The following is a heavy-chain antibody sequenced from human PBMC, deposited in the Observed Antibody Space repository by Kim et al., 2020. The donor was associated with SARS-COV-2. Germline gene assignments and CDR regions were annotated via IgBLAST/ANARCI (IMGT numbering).Heavy chain of an antibody. V-gene: IGHV1-2*04. CDR2: INPNSGGT. D-gene: IGHD2-2*01. CDR3: ARGPDCSSTSCYGTFDY. J-gene: IGHJ4*02. Sequence: ASVKVSCKASGYTFTGYYMHWVRQAPGQGLEWMGWINPNSGGTNYAQKFQGWVTMTRDTSISTAYMELSRLRSDDTAVYYCARGPDCSSTSCYGTFDYWGQGTLVTVSS. CDR1: GYTFTGYY.